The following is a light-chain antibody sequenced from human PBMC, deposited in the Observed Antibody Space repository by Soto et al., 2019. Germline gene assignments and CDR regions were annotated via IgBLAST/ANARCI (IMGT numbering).Light chain of an antibody. J-gene: IGKJ1*01. Sequence: DIQMTQSPSSLPASVGDTVTITCRAREDISYYVAWYRQKPGNVPELLINAASLLQSGVPSRFRGGGSGTDFALTISSLQPEDFATYYCEKYNSDPWTLGQGTKVE. CDR1: EDISYY. V-gene: IGKV1-27*01. CDR3: EKYNSDPWT. CDR2: AAS.